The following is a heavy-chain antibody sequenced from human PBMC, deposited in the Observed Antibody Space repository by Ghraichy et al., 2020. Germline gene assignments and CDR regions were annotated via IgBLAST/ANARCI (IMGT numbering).Heavy chain of an antibody. Sequence: SQTLSLTCAVYGGSFSGYYWSWIRQPPGKGLEWIGEINHSGSTNYNPSLKSRVTISVDTSKNQFSLKLSSVTAADTAVYYCARGGIAVAGRGGLYYYYGMDVWGQGTTVTVSS. CDR1: GGSFSGYY. J-gene: IGHJ6*02. CDR2: INHSGST. D-gene: IGHD6-19*01. V-gene: IGHV4-34*01. CDR3: ARGGIAVAGRGGLYYYYGMDV.